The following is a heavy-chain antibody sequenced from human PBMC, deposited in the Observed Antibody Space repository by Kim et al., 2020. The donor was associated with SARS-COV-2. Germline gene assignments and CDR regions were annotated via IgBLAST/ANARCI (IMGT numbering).Heavy chain of an antibody. Sequence: ASVKVSCKASGYTFTGYYMHWVRQAPGQGLEWMGWINPNSGGTNYAQKFQGWVTMTRDTSISTAYMELSRLRSDDTAVYYCARGGAAAGYNWFDSWGQGTLVTVSS. J-gene: IGHJ5*01. CDR1: GYTFTGYY. D-gene: IGHD6-13*01. V-gene: IGHV1-2*04. CDR3: ARGGAAAGYNWFDS. CDR2: INPNSGGT.